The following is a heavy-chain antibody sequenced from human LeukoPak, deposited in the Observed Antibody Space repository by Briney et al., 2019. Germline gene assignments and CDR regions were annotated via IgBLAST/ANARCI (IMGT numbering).Heavy chain of an antibody. J-gene: IGHJ3*02. CDR3: TTGSIATAGTSGAFDI. CDR1: GFPFSNAW. Sequence: PGGPLRLSCAASGFPFSNAWMSWVRQAPGKGLEWGGRIKSKTDGGTTDCAAPVKGRFTISRDDSKNTLYLQMHSLNTEDTAVYYCTTGSIATAGTSGAFDIWGPGTMVTVSS. CDR2: IKSKTDGGTT. V-gene: IGHV3-15*01. D-gene: IGHD6-13*01.